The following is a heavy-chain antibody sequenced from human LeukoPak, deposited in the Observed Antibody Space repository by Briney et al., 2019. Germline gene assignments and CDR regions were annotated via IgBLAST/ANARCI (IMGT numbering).Heavy chain of an antibody. CDR3: AREGSSSSGGYFDY. CDR2: IYYSGST. D-gene: IGHD6-6*01. J-gene: IGHJ4*02. Sequence: SETLSLTCTVSGGSISSSSYYWGWIRQPPGKGLEWIGSIYYSGSTYYNPSLKSRVTISVDTSKNQFSLKLSSVTAADTAVYYCAREGSSSSGGYFDYWGQGTLVTVSS. V-gene: IGHV4-39*07. CDR1: GGSISSSSYY.